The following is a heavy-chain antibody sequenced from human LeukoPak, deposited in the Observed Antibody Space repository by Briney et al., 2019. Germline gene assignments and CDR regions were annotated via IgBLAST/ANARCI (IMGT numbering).Heavy chain of an antibody. CDR1: GFTFSSYA. CDR3: GRIAINANNGMDV. CDR2: ISSSGVST. D-gene: IGHD1/OR15-1a*01. V-gene: IGHV3-23*01. Sequence: GGSLRLSCAASGFTFSSYAMSWVRQAPGKGLEWVSAISSSGVSTYYADSVKGRFTISRDNSKNTLYLQMNSLRAEDTAVYYCGRIAINANNGMDVWGQGTTVTVSS. J-gene: IGHJ6*02.